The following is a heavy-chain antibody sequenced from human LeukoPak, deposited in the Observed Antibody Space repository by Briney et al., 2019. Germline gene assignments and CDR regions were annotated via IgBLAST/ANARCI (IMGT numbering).Heavy chain of an antibody. Sequence: SETLSLTCTVSGGSISSYYWSWVRQPPGKGLEWIGFIYYSGSTKYNPSLQSRVTISVDTPKNQFSLKLSSVTAADTAVYYCARGVTQWDPSHWFGPWGQGTLVTVSS. J-gene: IGHJ5*02. CDR1: GGSISSYY. CDR3: ARGVTQWDPSHWFGP. CDR2: IYYSGST. D-gene: IGHD1-26*01. V-gene: IGHV4-59*01.